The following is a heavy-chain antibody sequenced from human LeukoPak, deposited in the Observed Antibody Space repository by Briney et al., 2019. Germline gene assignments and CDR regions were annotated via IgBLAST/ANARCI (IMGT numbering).Heavy chain of an antibody. CDR1: GYTFTGYY. D-gene: IGHD3-22*01. J-gene: IGHJ4*02. CDR3: ARGPYYHDSRGYYNY. CDR2: INPNSGGT. V-gene: IGHV1-2*02. Sequence: ASVEVSCKASGYTFTGYYMHWVRQAPGQGLEWMGWINPNSGGTNYAQKFQGRVTTTRDTSISTAYMELSRLRSDDTAVYYCARGPYYHDSRGYYNYWGQGTLVTVSS.